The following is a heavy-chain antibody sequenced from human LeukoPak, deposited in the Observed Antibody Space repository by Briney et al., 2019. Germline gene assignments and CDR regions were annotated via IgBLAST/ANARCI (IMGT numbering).Heavy chain of an antibody. CDR2: LSGDGSST. CDR1: GFTFSTYW. CDR3: ARRPAAKYYYYGMDV. D-gene: IGHD2-2*01. J-gene: IGHJ6*02. V-gene: IGHV3-74*03. Sequence: GGSLRLSCVASGFTFSTYWMHWVRQAPGKGLLWVSRLSGDGSSTKYADSLKGRFTISRDNSKNTLYLQMNSLRAEDTAVYYCARRPAAKYYYYGMDVWGQGTTVTVSS.